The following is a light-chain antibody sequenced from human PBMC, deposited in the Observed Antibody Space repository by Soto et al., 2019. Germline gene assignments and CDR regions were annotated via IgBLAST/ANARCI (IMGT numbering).Light chain of an antibody. CDR3: QQANSFPWT. CDR1: QGISSR. CDR2: GAS. V-gene: IGKV1-12*01. J-gene: IGKJ1*01. Sequence: DIQMTQSPSSVSASVGDRVTITCRASQGISSRLAWYQQKPGKAPKVLIYGASSLQSGVPSRFGGSGSGTDFPLTISSLQPEDFATYYCQQANSFPWTFGQGTRVEIK.